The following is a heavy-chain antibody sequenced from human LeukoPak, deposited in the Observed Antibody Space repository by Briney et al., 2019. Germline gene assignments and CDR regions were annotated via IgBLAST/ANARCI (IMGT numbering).Heavy chain of an antibody. CDR3: ARDLYYDYVWGRGDYFDY. V-gene: IGHV3-21*01. D-gene: IGHD3-16*01. CDR1: GITFSSYT. Sequence: GGSLRLSCAVSGITFSSYTMSWVRQAPGKGLEWVSSISSSSSYIYYADSVKGRFTISRDNAKNSLYLQMNSLRAEDTAVYYCARDLYYDYVWGRGDYFDYWGQGTLVTVSS. CDR2: ISSSSSYI. J-gene: IGHJ4*02.